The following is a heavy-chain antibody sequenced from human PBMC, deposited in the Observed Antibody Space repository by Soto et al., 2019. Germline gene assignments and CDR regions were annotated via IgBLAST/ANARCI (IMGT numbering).Heavy chain of an antibody. V-gene: IGHV4-61*01. D-gene: IGHD3-3*01. J-gene: IGHJ4*02. Sequence: SETLSLTCTVSGVSVSRGSYYWSWIRQPPGKGLEWIGYIYYSGSTNYNPSLKSRVTISVDTSKNQFSLKLSSVTAADTAVYYCARVAYHVTIFGVVIPPAFDYWGQGTLVTVSS. CDR3: ARVAYHVTIFGVVIPPAFDY. CDR2: IYYSGST. CDR1: GVSVSRGSYY.